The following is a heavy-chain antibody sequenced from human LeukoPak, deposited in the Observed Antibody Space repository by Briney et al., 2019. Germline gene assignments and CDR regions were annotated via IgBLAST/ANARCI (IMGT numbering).Heavy chain of an antibody. CDR1: RFTFSSYK. J-gene: IGHJ4*02. CDR3: ARESGSGEFDY. CDR2: ISSSSSYI. D-gene: IGHD6-19*01. Sequence: GESLKISCAASRFTFSSYKVNLVRQAPGKGLEWVSSISSSSSYIYYADSVKGRFTISRDNARNSLYLQMNSLRAEDTAVYYCARESGSGEFDYWGQGTLVTVSS. V-gene: IGHV3-21*01.